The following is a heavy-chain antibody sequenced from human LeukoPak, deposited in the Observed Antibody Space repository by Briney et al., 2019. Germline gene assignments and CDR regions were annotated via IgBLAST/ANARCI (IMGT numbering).Heavy chain of an antibody. V-gene: IGHV3-11*04. D-gene: IGHD2-2*02. CDR1: GGSISSYY. J-gene: IGHJ6*03. Sequence: LSLTCTVSGGSISSYYWSWIRQAPGKGLERVSYISSSGSTIYYADSVKGRFTISRDNAKNSLYLQMNSLRAEDTAVYYCARARGAILYYYYMDVWGKGTTVTVSS. CDR3: ARARGAILYYYYMDV. CDR2: ISSSGSTI.